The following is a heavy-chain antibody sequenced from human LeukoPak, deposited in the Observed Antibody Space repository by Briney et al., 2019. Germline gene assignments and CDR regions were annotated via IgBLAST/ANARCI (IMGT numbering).Heavy chain of an antibody. J-gene: IGHJ4*02. D-gene: IGHD7-27*01. Sequence: ASVKVSCKAFGYTITGYFIHWVRQAPGQGLEWMGRINPNSGDTNYEQTFQGRVTMTRDTSISTVYMDLSRLTSDDTAVYYCARDLSSTSNWELDYWGQGTPVTVSS. CDR2: INPNSGDT. CDR1: GYTITGYF. V-gene: IGHV1-2*06. CDR3: ARDLSSTSNWELDY.